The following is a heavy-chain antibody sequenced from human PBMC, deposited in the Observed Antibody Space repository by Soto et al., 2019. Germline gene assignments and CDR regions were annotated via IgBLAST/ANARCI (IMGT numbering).Heavy chain of an antibody. D-gene: IGHD3-10*01. CDR2: VYCGGTI. CDR1: GFTVSTYY. Sequence: EVQLVESGGGLVQPGGSLRLSCAASGFTVSTYYMNWVRQAPGEGLEWVSVVYCGGTIYYADSVRGRFTISRDNSKRTLFLQTNSLRAEDTAVYYCARGRSASSDFDSWGQGTLVTVSS. V-gene: IGHV3-66*01. J-gene: IGHJ4*02. CDR3: ARGRSASSDFDS.